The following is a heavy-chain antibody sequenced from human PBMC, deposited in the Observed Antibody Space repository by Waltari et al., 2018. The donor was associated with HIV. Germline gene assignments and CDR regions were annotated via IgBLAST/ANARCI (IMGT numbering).Heavy chain of an antibody. J-gene: IGHJ4*02. D-gene: IGHD2-21*02. Sequence: QVHLQQSGPGVVKPSETLSLACVISGDSVSSDTATWNWVRQWPSRGLGWLGRTDLRSNGHEDYATSVKGRSVIDADRAENRFTLHVKQRTGEDTAGYFCVGDGLGRDNGGQGILVSGSS. CDR2: TDLRSNGHE. CDR3: VGDGLGRDN. V-gene: IGHV6-1*01. CDR1: GDSVSSDTAT.